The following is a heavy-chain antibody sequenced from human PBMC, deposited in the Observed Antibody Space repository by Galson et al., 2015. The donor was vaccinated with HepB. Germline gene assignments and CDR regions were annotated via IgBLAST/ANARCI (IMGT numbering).Heavy chain of an antibody. D-gene: IGHD3-22*01. Sequence: SVKVSCKASGGTFSSYAISWVRQAPGQGLEWMGGIIPIFGTANYEQKFQGRVTTTADESTRTAYMELSSLRSDDTAVYYCAREVGYYDSSGYLRLFDPWGQGTLITVSS. J-gene: IGHJ5*02. CDR2: IIPIFGTA. V-gene: IGHV1-69*13. CDR1: GGTFSSYA. CDR3: AREVGYYDSSGYLRLFDP.